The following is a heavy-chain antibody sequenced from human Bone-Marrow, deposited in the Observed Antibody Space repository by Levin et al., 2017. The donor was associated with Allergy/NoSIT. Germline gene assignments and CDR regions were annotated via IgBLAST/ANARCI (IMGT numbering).Heavy chain of an antibody. D-gene: IGHD2-8*02. Sequence: PGGSLRLSCAASGVTFSSHEMIWVRQAPGKGLEWVSYISNSGSTTSHADSVKGRFTISRDNDKDSLYLQMNSLRAEDTAVYYCAREGHRTSTGLDFAFDIWGQGTMVTVSS. CDR3: AREGHRTSTGLDFAFDI. J-gene: IGHJ3*02. CDR1: GVTFSSHE. CDR2: ISNSGSTT. V-gene: IGHV3-48*03.